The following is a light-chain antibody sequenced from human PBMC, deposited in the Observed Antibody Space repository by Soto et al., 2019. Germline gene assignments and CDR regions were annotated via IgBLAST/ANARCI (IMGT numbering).Light chain of an antibody. V-gene: IGKV3-20*01. Sequence: EIVLTHSPGTLSLSPGERATLSCRASQSVGSSYLAWYQQKPGQGPRLLIYGASNRATGIPDRFSGSGSGTDFTLTISRLEPEDFAVYYCQQYGNSRAFGQGTKVDIK. CDR2: GAS. J-gene: IGKJ1*01. CDR1: QSVGSSY. CDR3: QQYGNSRA.